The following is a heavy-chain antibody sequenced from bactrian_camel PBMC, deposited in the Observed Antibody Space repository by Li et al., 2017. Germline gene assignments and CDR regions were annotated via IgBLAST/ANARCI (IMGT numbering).Heavy chain of an antibody. D-gene: IGHD1*01. CDR1: GFTFSSYS. V-gene: IGHV3S42*01. CDR2: IGSDGRET. J-gene: IGHJ4*01. Sequence: VQLVESGGGLVQPGGSLGLSCAASGFTFSSYSMTWVRQAPGKGLEWVSAIGSDGRETWYAAFVKDRFTISRDNAKNTLYLELNSLNTDDTAMYYCARGWQVNNGPRGQGTQVTVS. CDR3: ARGWQVNNGP.